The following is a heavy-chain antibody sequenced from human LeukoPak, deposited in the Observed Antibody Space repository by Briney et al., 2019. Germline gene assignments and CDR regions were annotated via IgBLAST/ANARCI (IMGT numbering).Heavy chain of an antibody. CDR1: GGSMRSYY. CDR2: IYYSGNT. CDR3: ARNGYSGDHNYL. Sequence: SETLTLTCTVSGGSMRSYYWSWIRQPPGKGLEWIGYIYYSGNTYYNPSLKSRVTISVDTSKSQFSLNLGSVTAADTAVYYCARNGYSGDHNYLSGHGNPVTVSS. V-gene: IGHV4-59*08. D-gene: IGHD5-12*01. J-gene: IGHJ5*02.